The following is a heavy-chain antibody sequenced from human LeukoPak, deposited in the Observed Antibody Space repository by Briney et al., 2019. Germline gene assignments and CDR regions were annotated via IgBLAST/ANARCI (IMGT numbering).Heavy chain of an antibody. CDR3: ARRGSGSYSPPDY. J-gene: IGHJ4*02. V-gene: IGHV5-51*01. Sequence: GESLKISCKGSGYSFTSHWIGWVRQLPGKGLEWMGIIYPGDSDTRYSPSFQGQVTISADKSITTAYPQWSSLKASDTAMYYCARRGSGSYSPPDYWGQGTLVTVSS. CDR1: GYSFTSHW. D-gene: IGHD3-10*01. CDR2: IYPGDSDT.